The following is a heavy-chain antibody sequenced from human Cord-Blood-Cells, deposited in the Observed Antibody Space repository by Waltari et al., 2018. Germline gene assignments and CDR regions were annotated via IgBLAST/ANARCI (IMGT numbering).Heavy chain of an antibody. CDR3: AVTICGVKHRDY. D-gene: IGHD3-3*01. CDR1: GGSFSGYY. CDR2: INHSGST. J-gene: IGHJ4*02. V-gene: IGHV4-34*01. Sequence: QVQLQQWGAGLLKPSETLSLTCAVSGGSFSGYYWSWIRQPPGKGLEWIGEINHSGSTNYNPSLKSRVTISVDTSKNQFSLKLSSVTAADTAVYYCAVTICGVKHRDYWGQGTLVTVSS.